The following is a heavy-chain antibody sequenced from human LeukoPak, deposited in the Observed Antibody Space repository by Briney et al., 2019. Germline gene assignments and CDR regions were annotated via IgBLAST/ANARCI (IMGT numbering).Heavy chain of an antibody. CDR3: ARGPGYCSSTGCPEFDY. J-gene: IGHJ4*02. D-gene: IGHD2-2*03. CDR2: MNPNSGNT. CDR1: GYTFTSYD. Sequence: GASVKVSCKASGYTFTSYDINWVRQATGQGLEWMGWMNPNSGNTGYAQKFQGRVTMTRDTSISTAYMELSSLRSEDTAVYYCARGPGYCSSTGCPEFDYWGQGTLVTVSS. V-gene: IGHV1-8*01.